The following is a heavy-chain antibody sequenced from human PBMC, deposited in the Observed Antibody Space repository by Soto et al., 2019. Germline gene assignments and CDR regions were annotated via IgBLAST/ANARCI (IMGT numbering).Heavy chain of an antibody. CDR3: ARIGVSSGHESPDFDS. CDR2: ISGFNGNT. V-gene: IGHV1-18*04. J-gene: IGHJ4*02. D-gene: IGHD3-16*01. CDR1: GYTFTDYF. Sequence: ASVKVSCKASGYTFTDYFIHWVRQAPGQGLEWMGWISGFNGNTNYAADLQGRVTMTTDTSTSTAYMELRGLRSDDTAVYYCARIGVSSGHESPDFDSWGQGTLVTVSS.